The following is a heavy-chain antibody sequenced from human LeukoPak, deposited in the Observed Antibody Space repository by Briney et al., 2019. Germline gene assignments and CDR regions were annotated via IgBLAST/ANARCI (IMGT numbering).Heavy chain of an antibody. CDR2: IYYSGST. Sequence: SETLSLTCTVSGGSISSSSYYWGWIRQPPGKGLEWIGSIYYSGSTYYNPSLKSRVTISVDTSKNQFSLKLSSVTAADTAVYYCARHLYGSGPKTYYYYYGMDVWGQGTTVTVS. D-gene: IGHD3-10*01. V-gene: IGHV4-39*01. CDR3: ARHLYGSGPKTYYYYYGMDV. CDR1: GGSISSSSYY. J-gene: IGHJ6*02.